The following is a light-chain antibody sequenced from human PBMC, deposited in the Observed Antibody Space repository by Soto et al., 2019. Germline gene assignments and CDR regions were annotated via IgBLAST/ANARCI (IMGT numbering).Light chain of an antibody. CDR1: QRISNY. CDR2: AAS. V-gene: IGKV1-39*01. Sequence: IQMTQPPSSLSASVGDRVAIACRASQRISNYLNWYQQKPGNAPKLLIYAASTVQGGVPSWFSGSGSGTAFTLTISSLQPEDSATYCCQQGYSTPRTFGQGTKVDIK. CDR3: QQGYSTPRT. J-gene: IGKJ1*01.